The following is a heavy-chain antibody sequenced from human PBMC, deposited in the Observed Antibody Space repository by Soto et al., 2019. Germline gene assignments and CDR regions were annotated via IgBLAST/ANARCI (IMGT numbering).Heavy chain of an antibody. CDR3: TGYCSSTCCYIDYYYYYGMDV. CDR1: GFTFSSYA. D-gene: IGHD2-2*02. Sequence: EVQLLESGGGLVQPGGSLRLSCAASGFTFSSYAMSWVRQAPGKGLEWVSAISGSGGSTYYADSVKGRFTISRDNSKNTLYLQMNSLRAEDTAVYYATGYCSSTCCYIDYYYYYGMDVWGQGTTVTVSS. J-gene: IGHJ6*02. V-gene: IGHV3-23*01. CDR2: ISGSGGST.